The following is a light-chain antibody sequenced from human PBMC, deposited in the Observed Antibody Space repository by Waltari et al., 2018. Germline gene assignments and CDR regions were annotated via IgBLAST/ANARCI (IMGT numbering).Light chain of an antibody. J-gene: IGKJ1*01. V-gene: IGKV3-20*01. CDR1: QSISKY. CDR3: QKYGSLPAT. Sequence: EIMLTQSPGTLSLSPGERATLSCRASQSISKYVAWYQQKPGQAPSILIYDAASRATGIPDRFSGSGSGTDFSLTISRLEPEDFAVYYCQKYGSLPATFGQGTKVEIK. CDR2: DAA.